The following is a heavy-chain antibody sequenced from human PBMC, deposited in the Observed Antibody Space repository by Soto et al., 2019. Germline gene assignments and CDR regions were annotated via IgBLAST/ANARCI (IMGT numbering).Heavy chain of an antibody. J-gene: IGHJ6*02. D-gene: IGHD2-2*02. Sequence: EVQLLESGGGLVQPGGSLRLSCAASGFTVSSNYMSWVRQAPGKGLEWVSFIYSGSSTYYADSVKGRFTISRDNSKNTLYLQMNSLRAEDTAVYYCARDRNTLYGMDVWGQGTTVTVSS. CDR2: IYSGSST. CDR1: GFTVSSNY. CDR3: ARDRNTLYGMDV. V-gene: IGHV3-66*01.